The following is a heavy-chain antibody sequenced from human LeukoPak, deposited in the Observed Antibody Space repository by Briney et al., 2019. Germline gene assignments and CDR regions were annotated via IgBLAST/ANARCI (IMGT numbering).Heavy chain of an antibody. Sequence: PGESLNISCKGSGYSFTSYWIAWVRQMPGKGLEWIGIIYLGDSDTRYSQCVQGQFTISADKSISTVYLQWSGLKASDTAMFYCARCLRDYGSGSYSYDYWGQATPVTVSS. J-gene: IGHJ4*02. V-gene: IGHV5-51*01. CDR1: GYSFTSYW. CDR2: IYLGDSDT. D-gene: IGHD3-10*01. CDR3: ARCLRDYGSGSYSYDY.